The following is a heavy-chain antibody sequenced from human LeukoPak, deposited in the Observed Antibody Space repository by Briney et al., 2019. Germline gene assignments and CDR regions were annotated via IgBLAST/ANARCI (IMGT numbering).Heavy chain of an antibody. J-gene: IGHJ4*02. CDR1: GFTFDDYA. V-gene: IGHV3-9*01. CDR3: AKDEVGSSWYYFDY. CDR2: ISWNSGSI. Sequence: GGSLRLSCAASGFTFDDYAMHWVRQAPGKGLEWVSGISWNSGSIGYADSVKGRFTISRDNAKNSLYLQMNSLRAEDTALYYCAKDEVGSSWYYFDYWGQGTVVTVSS. D-gene: IGHD6-13*01.